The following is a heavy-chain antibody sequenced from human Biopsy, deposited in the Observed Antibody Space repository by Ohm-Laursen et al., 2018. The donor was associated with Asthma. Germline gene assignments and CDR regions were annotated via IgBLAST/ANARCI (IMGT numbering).Heavy chain of an antibody. V-gene: IGHV3-11*01. D-gene: IGHD2-15*01. CDR1: GMSVSDYY. J-gene: IGHJ6*02. CDR2: IGITGTSI. Sequence: SLRLSCSASGMSVSDYYMTWLRQSPGKGLAWLSHIGITGTSIYYADSVKGRFTISRDNAENSLFLQMNGRRADDTAVYFCAGGRYCSGASCLYGMDVWGQGTTVSVSS. CDR3: AGGRYCSGASCLYGMDV.